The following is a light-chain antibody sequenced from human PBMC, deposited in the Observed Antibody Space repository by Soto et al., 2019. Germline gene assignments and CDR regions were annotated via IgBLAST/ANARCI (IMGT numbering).Light chain of an antibody. CDR1: QSLSSY. V-gene: IGKV3-11*01. CDR2: DAS. J-gene: IGKJ2*01. Sequence: EIVLTQSPATLSLSPGERATLSCRASQSLSSYLAWYQQKPGQAPRLLIYDASNRATGIPARFSGSGSGTDFTLTISSLEPEDFAVYYCQQRSNWPSPYTFGQGTKLEIK. CDR3: QQRSNWPSPYT.